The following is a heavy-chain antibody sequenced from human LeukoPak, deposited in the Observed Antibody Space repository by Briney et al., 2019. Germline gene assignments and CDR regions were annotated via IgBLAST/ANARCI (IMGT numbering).Heavy chain of an antibody. V-gene: IGHV4-31*03. CDR2: IYYSGST. Sequence: SETLSLTCTVSGGSISSGGYCWSWIRQHPGKGLEWIGYIYYSGSTYYNPSLKSRVTISVDTSKNQFSLKLSSVTAADTAVYYCARAGGPRYWYFDLWGRGTLVTVSS. CDR1: GGSISSGGYC. D-gene: IGHD1-1*01. CDR3: ARAGGPRYWYFDL. J-gene: IGHJ2*01.